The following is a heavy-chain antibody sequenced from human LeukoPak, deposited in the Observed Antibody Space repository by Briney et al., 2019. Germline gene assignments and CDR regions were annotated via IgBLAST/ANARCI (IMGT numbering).Heavy chain of an antibody. D-gene: IGHD2-21*01. CDR1: GGSISGYH. Sequence: SETLSLTCIVSGGSISGYHWGWVRQPPGKGLEYISFIYYNGDTNYNPSLKSRVTMSVDTSKNQFSLKLSSVTAAGTAVYYCARLGDCGHDCYSHDYWGQGTLVTVSS. V-gene: IGHV4-59*08. CDR3: ARLGDCGHDCYSHDY. CDR2: IYYNGDT. J-gene: IGHJ4*02.